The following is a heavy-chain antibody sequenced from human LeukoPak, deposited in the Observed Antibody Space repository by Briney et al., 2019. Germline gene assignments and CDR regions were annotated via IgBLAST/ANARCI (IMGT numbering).Heavy chain of an antibody. D-gene: IGHD5-12*01. J-gene: IGHJ4*02. Sequence: GGSLRLSCAASGFTFSSYGMHWVRQAPGKGLEWVAVIWYDGSNKYYADSVKGRFTISRDNSKNTLYLQMNSLRAEDTAVYYCARGSGYSGYDAVDYWGREPWSPSPQ. CDR3: ARGSGYSGYDAVDY. V-gene: IGHV3-33*01. CDR2: IWYDGSNK. CDR1: GFTFSSYG.